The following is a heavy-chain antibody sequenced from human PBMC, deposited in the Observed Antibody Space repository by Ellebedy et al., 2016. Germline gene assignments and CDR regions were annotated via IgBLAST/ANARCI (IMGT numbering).Heavy chain of an antibody. CDR2: IYSSGTT. CDR3: ARGSSTSDAFDI. Sequence: GGSLRFSXAASGFTVTSHYMNWVRQAPGKGLEWVSVIYSSGTTYYADSVKGRFTVSSDKSKNTLYLQMNSLRPDDTALYYCARGSSTSDAFDIWGQGTMVTVSS. V-gene: IGHV3-53*01. J-gene: IGHJ3*02. D-gene: IGHD5/OR15-5a*01. CDR1: GFTVTSHY.